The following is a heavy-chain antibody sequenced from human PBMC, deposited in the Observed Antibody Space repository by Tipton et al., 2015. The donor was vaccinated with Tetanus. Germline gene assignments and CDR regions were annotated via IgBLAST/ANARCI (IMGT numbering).Heavy chain of an antibody. CDR3: ARLREIVSRSGWAFDY. V-gene: IGHV4-34*01. CDR1: GGSFSGSY. CDR2: INHTGST. J-gene: IGHJ4*02. D-gene: IGHD5/OR15-5a*01. Sequence: LRLSCAVYGGSFSGSYWSWVRQPPGKGLEWIGEINHTGSTNYNPSLRRRVTISIGTSNNQFSLKLNSVAAADSAVYYCARLREIVSRSGWAFDYWGQGILVTVSS.